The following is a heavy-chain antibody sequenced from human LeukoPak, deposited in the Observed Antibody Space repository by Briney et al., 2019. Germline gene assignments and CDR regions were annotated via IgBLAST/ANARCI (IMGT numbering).Heavy chain of an antibody. J-gene: IGHJ6*03. CDR3: ARGVVAATFYYYMDV. V-gene: IGHV1-69*05. CDR1: GGTFSSYA. Sequence: SVKVSCKASGGTFSSYAISWVRQAPGQGLEWMGGIIPIFGTANYAQKFQGRVTMTRDTSLSTAYMELSGLRSDDTAVYYCARGVVAATFYYYMDVWDKGTTVTVSS. D-gene: IGHD2-15*01. CDR2: IIPIFGTA.